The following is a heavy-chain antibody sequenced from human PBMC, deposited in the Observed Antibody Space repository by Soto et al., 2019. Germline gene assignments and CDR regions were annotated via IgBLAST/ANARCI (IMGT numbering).Heavy chain of an antibody. CDR2: ISSSSSYI. Sequence: GGSLRLSCAASGFTFSSYSMNWVRQAPGKGLEWVSSISSSSSYIYYADSVKGRFTISRDNAKSSLYLQMNSLRAEDTAVYYCARDPYSSSWSRRYYYYGMDVWGQGTTVTVSS. J-gene: IGHJ6*02. V-gene: IGHV3-21*01. D-gene: IGHD6-13*01. CDR1: GFTFSSYS. CDR3: ARDPYSSSWSRRYYYYGMDV.